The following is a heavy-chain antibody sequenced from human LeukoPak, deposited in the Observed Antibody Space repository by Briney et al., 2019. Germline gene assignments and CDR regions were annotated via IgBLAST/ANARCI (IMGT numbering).Heavy chain of an antibody. D-gene: IGHD6-13*01. Sequence: PSETLPLTCTVSGDSISSYYWSWIRQPPGKGLEWIGYIYYSGSTNYNLSLKSRVTISVDTSKNQFSLKLSSVTAADTAVYYCARCSSSWSLPLDYWGQGTLVTVSS. CDR2: IYYSGST. CDR3: ARCSSSWSLPLDY. V-gene: IGHV4-59*01. CDR1: GDSISSYY. J-gene: IGHJ4*02.